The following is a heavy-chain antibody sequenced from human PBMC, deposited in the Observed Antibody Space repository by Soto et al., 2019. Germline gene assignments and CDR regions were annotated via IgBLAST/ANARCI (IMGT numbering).Heavy chain of an antibody. CDR1: GYTFTKFH. Sequence: ASVKVSCKASGYTFTKFHFHWVRLAPGQGLEWMGMIAPSGGSTSYAQKFQGRVTMTRDTSTSTVYMELSSLRSEDTAVYYCARGPIAMYYFDYWGLGTLVTVSS. CDR2: IAPSGGST. CDR3: ARGPIAMYYFDY. D-gene: IGHD2-21*01. V-gene: IGHV1-46*01. J-gene: IGHJ4*02.